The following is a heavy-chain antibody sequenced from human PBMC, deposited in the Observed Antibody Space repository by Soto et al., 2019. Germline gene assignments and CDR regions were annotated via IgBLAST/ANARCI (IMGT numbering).Heavy chain of an antibody. J-gene: IGHJ4*02. CDR2: IIPILGIA. CDR1: GGTFSSYT. D-gene: IGHD6-19*01. CDR3: ARDHTDYSSGPEGLDY. Sequence: SVKVSCKASGGTFSSYTISWVRQAPGQGLEWMGRIIPILGIANYAQKFQGRVTITADKSTSTAYMELSSLRSEDTAVYYCARDHTDYSSGPEGLDYWGQGTLVTVSS. V-gene: IGHV1-69*04.